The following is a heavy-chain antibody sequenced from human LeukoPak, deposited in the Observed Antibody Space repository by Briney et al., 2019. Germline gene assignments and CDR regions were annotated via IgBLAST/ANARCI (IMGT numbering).Heavy chain of an antibody. V-gene: IGHV5-51*01. D-gene: IGHD2-2*01. J-gene: IGHJ5*02. Sequence: GESLKISCKGSGYSFTSYWIGWVRQMPGKGLEWMGIIYPGDSDTRYSPSFQGQVTISADKSISTAYLQWSSLKASDTAMYYCARHPWHSPIDQNWFDPWGQGTLVTVSS. CDR2: IYPGDSDT. CDR1: GYSFTSYW. CDR3: ARHPWHSPIDQNWFDP.